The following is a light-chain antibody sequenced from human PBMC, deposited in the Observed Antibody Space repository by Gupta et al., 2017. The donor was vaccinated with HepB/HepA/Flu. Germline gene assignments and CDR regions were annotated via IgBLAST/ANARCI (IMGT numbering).Light chain of an antibody. CDR1: SSNIGSNY. Sequence: QSVLTQPPSASGTPGRRVTISGSGSSSNIGSNYVYWYQQLPGTAPKLLIYRNNQRPSGVPDRFSGSKSGTSASLAISGLRSEDEADYYCAAWDDSPPGYVFGTGTKVTVL. J-gene: IGLJ1*01. CDR2: RNN. V-gene: IGLV1-47*01. CDR3: AAWDDSPPGYV.